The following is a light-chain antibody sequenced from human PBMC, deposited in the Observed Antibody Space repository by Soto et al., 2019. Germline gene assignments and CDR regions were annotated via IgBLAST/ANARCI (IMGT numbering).Light chain of an antibody. CDR1: SSNIGSHT. Sequence: QSVLTQPPSTSGTPGQRVAISCSGTSSNIGSHTVNWYQQLPGTDPKLLIYGDDQRPSGVPDRFSGSTSGTSASLAISGLQHEDEVDYYCAAWDDRLDGPVFGRGTKLTVL. J-gene: IGLJ3*02. CDR2: GDD. CDR3: AAWDDRLDGPV. V-gene: IGLV1-44*01.